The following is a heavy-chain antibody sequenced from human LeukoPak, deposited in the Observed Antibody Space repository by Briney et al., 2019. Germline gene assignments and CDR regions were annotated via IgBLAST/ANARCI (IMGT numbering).Heavy chain of an antibody. CDR3: ARDRRDGYKDYYYYGMDV. D-gene: IGHD5-24*01. J-gene: IGHJ6*02. Sequence: PGGSLRLSCAASGFTVSSNYMSWVRQAPGKGLEGGSVIYSGGSTYYADSVKGRFTISRDNSKNTLYLQMNSLRAEDTAVYYCARDRRDGYKDYYYYGMDVWGQGTTVTVSS. CDR2: IYSGGST. V-gene: IGHV3-66*01. CDR1: GFTVSSNY.